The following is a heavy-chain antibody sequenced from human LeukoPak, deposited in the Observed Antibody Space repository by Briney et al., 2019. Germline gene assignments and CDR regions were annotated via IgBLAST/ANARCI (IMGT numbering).Heavy chain of an antibody. J-gene: IGHJ5*02. CDR1: GFTFSDYY. CDR2: ISSSGSTI. D-gene: IGHD6-6*01. V-gene: IGHV3-11*04. Sequence: GGSLRLSCAASGFTFSDYYMSWIRQAPGKGLEWVSYISSSGSTIYYADSVKGRFTISRDNAKNSLYLQMNSLRAEDTAVYYCARESEYSSSSGWFDPWGQGTLVTVSS. CDR3: ARESEYSSSSGWFDP.